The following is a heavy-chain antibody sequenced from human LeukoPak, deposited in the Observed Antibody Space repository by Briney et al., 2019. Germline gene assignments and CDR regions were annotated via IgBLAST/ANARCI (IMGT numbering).Heavy chain of an antibody. CDR1: GGSISSGGYY. D-gene: IGHD2-15*01. CDR2: IYHSGST. V-gene: IGHV4-30-2*01. J-gene: IGHJ4*02. CDR3: ARGFGNCSGGTCYSFDY. Sequence: SQTLSLTCTVSGGSISSGGYYWSWIRQAPGKGLEWIRYIYHSGSTYYNPSLKSRVTISVDRSKNQFSLKLSSVTAADTAVYYCARGFGNCSGGTCYSFDYWGQGTLVTVSS.